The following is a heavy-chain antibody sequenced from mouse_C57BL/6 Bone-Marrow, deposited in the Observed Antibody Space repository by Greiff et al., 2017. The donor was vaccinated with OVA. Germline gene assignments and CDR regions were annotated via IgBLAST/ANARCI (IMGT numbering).Heavy chain of an antibody. CDR3: TRSTTVVATPSYWYFDV. J-gene: IGHJ1*03. V-gene: IGHV1-5*01. CDR1: GYTFTSYW. CDR2: IYPGNSAP. D-gene: IGHD1-1*01. Sequence: DVKLQESGTVLARPGASVKMSCKTSGYTFTSYWMHWVKQRPGQGLEWIGAIYPGNSAPSYNQKFKGKAKLTAVTSASTAYMELSSLTNEDSAVYYCTRSTTVVATPSYWYFDVWGTGTTVTVSS.